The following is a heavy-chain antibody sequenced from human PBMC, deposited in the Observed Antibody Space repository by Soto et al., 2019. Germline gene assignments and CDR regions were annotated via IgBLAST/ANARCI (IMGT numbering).Heavy chain of an antibody. CDR3: LGYCSSTSCLADY. Sequence: PGGSLRLSCAASGFTFSSYEMNWVRQAPGKGLEWVSYISSSGSTIYYADSVKGRFTISRDNAKNSLYLQMNSLRAEDTAVYYCLGYCSSTSCLADYWGQGTLVTVSS. J-gene: IGHJ4*02. CDR1: GFTFSSYE. CDR2: ISSSGSTI. V-gene: IGHV3-48*03. D-gene: IGHD2-2*01.